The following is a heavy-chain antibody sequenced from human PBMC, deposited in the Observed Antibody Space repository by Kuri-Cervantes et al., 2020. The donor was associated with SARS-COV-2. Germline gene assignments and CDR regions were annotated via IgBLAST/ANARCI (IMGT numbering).Heavy chain of an antibody. CDR3: ARFGVKIHSCSCGSCRNRNWFDP. CDR2: IYHSGNT. CDR1: GDSISSSNW. V-gene: IGHV4-4*02. Sequence: SCAVSGDSISSSNWWSWVRQPPGKGLEWIGEIYHSGNTNYNPSLRSGVTISVDTSKNQFSLKLNSVTAADTAMYYCARFGVKIHSCSCGSCRNRNWFDPWGQGTLVTVSS. D-gene: IGHD2-15*01. J-gene: IGHJ5*02.